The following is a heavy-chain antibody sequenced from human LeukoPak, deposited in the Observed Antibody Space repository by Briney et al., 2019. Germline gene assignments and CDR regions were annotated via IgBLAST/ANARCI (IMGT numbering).Heavy chain of an antibody. CDR2: INTNTGNP. CDR3: ARGYSGTLAGFDY. CDR1: GYTFTHYY. Sequence: GASVKVSCKASGYTFTHYYMHWVRQAPGQGLEWMGWINTNTGNPTYAQGFTGRFVFSLDTSVSTAYLQISSLKAEDTAVYYCARGYSGTLAGFDYWGQGTLVTVSS. D-gene: IGHD5-12*01. V-gene: IGHV7-4-1*02. J-gene: IGHJ4*02.